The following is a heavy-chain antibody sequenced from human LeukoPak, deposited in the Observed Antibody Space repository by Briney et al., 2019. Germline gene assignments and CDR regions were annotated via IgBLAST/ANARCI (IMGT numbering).Heavy chain of an antibody. J-gene: IGHJ4*02. CDR3: ARVKNYYDSSGYLYYFDY. D-gene: IGHD3-22*01. CDR1: GYTFTGYY. V-gene: IGHV1-2*02. Sequence: ASVKVSXKASGYTFTGYYMHWVRQAPGQGLEWMGWINPNSGGTNYAQKFQGRVTMTRDTSISTAYMDLSRLRSDDTAVYYCARVKNYYDSSGYLYYFDYWGQGTLVTVSS. CDR2: INPNSGGT.